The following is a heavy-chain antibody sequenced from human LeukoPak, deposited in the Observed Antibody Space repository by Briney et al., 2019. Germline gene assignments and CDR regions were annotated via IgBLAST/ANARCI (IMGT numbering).Heavy chain of an antibody. D-gene: IGHD2-2*01. V-gene: IGHV5-51*01. CDR1: GYSLTSYW. J-gene: IGHJ5*02. Sequence: PGESLKISCKGSGYSLTSYWIGWVRQMPGKGLEWMGIIYPGDSDTRYSPSFQGQVTISADKSISTAYLQWSSLKASDTAMYYCARALGYCSSTSCYGNWFDPWGQGTLVTVSS. CDR3: ARALGYCSSTSCYGNWFDP. CDR2: IYPGDSDT.